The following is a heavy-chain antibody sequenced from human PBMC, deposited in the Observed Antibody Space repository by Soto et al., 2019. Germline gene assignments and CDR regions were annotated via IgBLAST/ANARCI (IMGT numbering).Heavy chain of an antibody. D-gene: IGHD6-19*01. CDR3: AKVVRSGWIRYFDY. CDR2: ISYDGSNK. CDR1: GFTFSSYG. Sequence: GGSLRLSCAASGFTFSSYGMHWVRQAPGKGLEWVAVISYDGSNKYYADSVKGRFTISRDNSKNTLYLQMNSLRAEDTAVYYCAKVVRSGWIRYFDYWGQGTLVTVSS. V-gene: IGHV3-30*18. J-gene: IGHJ4*02.